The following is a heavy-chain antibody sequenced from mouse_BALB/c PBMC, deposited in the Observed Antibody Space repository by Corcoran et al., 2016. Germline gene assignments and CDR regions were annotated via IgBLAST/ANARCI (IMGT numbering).Heavy chain of an antibody. CDR3: SRRRDCYFDV. CDR2: IYWDDDK. V-gene: IGHV8-12*01. Sequence: QVTLKESGPGILQPSQTLSLTCSFSGFSLSTSGMGVSWIRQPSGKGLEWLAHIYWDDDKRYNTSLKSRLPISKDTSRNQGFLKITSVDTADTATYHWSRRRDCYFDVWGAGPTVTVSS. J-gene: IGHJ1*01. CDR1: GFSLSTSGMG.